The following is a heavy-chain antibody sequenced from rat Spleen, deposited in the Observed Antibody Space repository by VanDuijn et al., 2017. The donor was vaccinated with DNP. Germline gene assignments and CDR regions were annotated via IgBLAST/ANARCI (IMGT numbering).Heavy chain of an antibody. D-gene: IGHD1-1*01. Sequence: EVQLVETGGGLVQPGRSLQLSCVASGFTFSSYWMYWIRQAPGKGLEWVASINTDGGTTYYRDSVKGRFTFSRDNAENTVYLQMDSLRSEDTATYYCTKDLQWYAMDAWGQGTSVTVSA. J-gene: IGHJ4*01. CDR1: GFTFSSYW. V-gene: IGHV5-58*01. CDR2: INTDGGTT. CDR3: TKDLQWYAMDA.